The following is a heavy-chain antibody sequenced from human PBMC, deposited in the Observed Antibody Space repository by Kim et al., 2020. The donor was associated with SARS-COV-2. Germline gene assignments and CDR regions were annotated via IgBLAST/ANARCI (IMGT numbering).Heavy chain of an antibody. D-gene: IGHD3-22*01. CDR2: IYYSGST. CDR3: ARRYYYDSSGYYHFDY. Sequence: SETLSLTYTVSGGSISSSSYYWGWIRQPPGKGLEWIGSIYYSGSTYYNPSLKSRVTISVDTSKNQFSLKLSSVTAADTAVYYCARRYYYDSSGYYHFDYWGQGTLVTVSS. J-gene: IGHJ4*02. V-gene: IGHV4-39*01. CDR1: GGSISSSSYY.